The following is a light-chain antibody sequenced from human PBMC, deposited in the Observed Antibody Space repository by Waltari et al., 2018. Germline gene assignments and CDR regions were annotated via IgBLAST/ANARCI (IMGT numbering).Light chain of an antibody. CDR1: QSVSRT. CDR3: QHYERIPGT. Sequence: EIVLTQSPATLSLSPGERATLSCRASQSVSRTLAGYQQKPGQDPKILIYDASISATGRPDRCTGSGAETDFILTISSLVPADVAIDYCQHYERIPGTFGQGTKVEIK. CDR2: DAS. J-gene: IGKJ1*01. V-gene: IGKV3D-11*02.